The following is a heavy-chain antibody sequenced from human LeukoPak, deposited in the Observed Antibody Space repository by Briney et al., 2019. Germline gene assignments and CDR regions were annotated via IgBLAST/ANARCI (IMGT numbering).Heavy chain of an antibody. CDR3: AKSHSWNDVYYYYGMDV. Sequence: PGGSLRLSCGGSGFSFGTYVINWVRQAPGKGLEWVSGISGSGGSRYFADSVKGRFVISRDNSKNTVYLQMNSLRAEDTALYYCAKSHSWNDVYYYYGMDVWGQGTTVTVSS. CDR1: GFSFGTYV. CDR2: ISGSGGSR. V-gene: IGHV3-23*01. D-gene: IGHD1-1*01. J-gene: IGHJ6*02.